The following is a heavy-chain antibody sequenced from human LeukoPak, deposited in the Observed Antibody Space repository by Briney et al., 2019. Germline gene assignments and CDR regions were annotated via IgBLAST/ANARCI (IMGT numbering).Heavy chain of an antibody. J-gene: IGHJ5*02. CDR3: ARLPRPYCGGTTCHNWFDP. CDR1: GHSFSFADYW. CDR2: VYSGDPDD. Sequence: GESLKISCQAAGHSFSFADYWIGWVRQRPDKGLDWMGIVYSGDPDDRYSPSFEGQVSISVDRSINTVYLEWSSLKAADTAMYYCARLPRPYCGGTTCHNWFDPWGQGTLVTVSS. D-gene: IGHD2-2*01. V-gene: IGHV5-51*01.